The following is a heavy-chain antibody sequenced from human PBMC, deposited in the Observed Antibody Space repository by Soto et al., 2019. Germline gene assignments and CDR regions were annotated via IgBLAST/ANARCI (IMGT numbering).Heavy chain of an antibody. CDR2: ISYDGNDK. V-gene: IGHV3-30*18. CDR1: GFTFSSYG. Sequence: QVQLVESGGGVVQPGTSLRLSCAASGFTFSSYGVHWVRQAPGKGLEWVAIISYDGNDKRYADSVKGRFTIPRDNSKNTLYLQMNSLRAEDTAVYYCAKDLVSDKSGYHKGAVVWGQGTLVTVSS. J-gene: IGHJ4*02. CDR3: AKDLVSDKSGYHKGAVV. D-gene: IGHD3-22*01.